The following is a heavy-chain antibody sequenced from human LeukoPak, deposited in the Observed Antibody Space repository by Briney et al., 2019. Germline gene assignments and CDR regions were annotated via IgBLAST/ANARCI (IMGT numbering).Heavy chain of an antibody. Sequence: GGSLTLSCAPSGLTLSSYEMKWVRHATGEGREWVSYISSRGSTIYYADSVKRRFTISRDNAKNSQYPQMNRLRGEDTAVYYCAELGITMIGGVGGKGTTVTISS. D-gene: IGHD3-10*02. V-gene: IGHV3-48*03. CDR2: ISSRGSTI. J-gene: IGHJ6*04. CDR1: GLTLSSYE. CDR3: AELGITMIGGV.